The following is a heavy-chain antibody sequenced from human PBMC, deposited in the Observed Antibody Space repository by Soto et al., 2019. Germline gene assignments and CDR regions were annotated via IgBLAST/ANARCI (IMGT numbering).Heavy chain of an antibody. CDR2: IRYDGSNT. V-gene: IGHV3-30*02. CDR3: TTEGTHRYSYGYYYYYYYGMDV. Sequence: GGSLRLSCAPSGFTFSGYGMHWVRQAPGKGLEWVAVIRYDGSNTYYADSVKGRFTISRDNPKNTLYLQMNSQKTEDTAVYYCTTEGTHRYSYGYYYYYYYGMDVWGQGTTVSVSS. D-gene: IGHD5-18*01. CDR1: GFTFSGYG. J-gene: IGHJ6*02.